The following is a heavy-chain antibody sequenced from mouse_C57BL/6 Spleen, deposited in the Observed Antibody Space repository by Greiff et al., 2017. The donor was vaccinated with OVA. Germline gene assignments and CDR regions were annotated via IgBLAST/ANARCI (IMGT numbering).Heavy chain of an antibody. D-gene: IGHD1-1*01. CDR3: ARGGSGDY. J-gene: IGHJ2*01. V-gene: IGHV1-50*01. Sequence: VQLQQSGAELVKPGASVKLSCKASGYTFTSYWMQWVKQRPGQGLEWIGEIDPSDSYTNYNQKFKGKATLTVDTSSSTAYMQLSSLTSEDSAVDYCARGGSGDYWGQGTTLTVSS. CDR1: GYTFTSYW. CDR2: IDPSDSYT.